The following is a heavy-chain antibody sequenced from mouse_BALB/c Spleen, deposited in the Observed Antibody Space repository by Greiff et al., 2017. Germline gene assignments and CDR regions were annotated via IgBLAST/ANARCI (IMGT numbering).Heavy chain of an antibody. CDR2: IWWNDDK. CDR3: ARIGGNTYAMDY. Sequence: QVTLKESGPGILQPSQTLSLTCSFSGFSLSTSGMSVGWIRQPSGKGLEWLAHIWWNDDKYYNPALKSRLTISKDTSNNQVFLKIASVVTADTATYYCARIGGNTYAMDYWGQGTSVTVSS. J-gene: IGHJ4*01. D-gene: IGHD2-1*01. V-gene: IGHV8-8*01. CDR1: GFSLSTSGMS.